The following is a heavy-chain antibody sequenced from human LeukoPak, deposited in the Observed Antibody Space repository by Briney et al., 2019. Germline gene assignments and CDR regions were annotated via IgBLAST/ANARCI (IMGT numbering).Heavy chain of an antibody. CDR3: ARGRGYLETFDY. J-gene: IGHJ4*02. D-gene: IGHD3-22*01. CDR2: ISYDGSNK. Sequence: PGGSLRLSCAASGFIFSSYAMHWVRRAPGKGLEWVAVISYDGSNKYYADSVKGRFTISRDNSRNTLYLQMNSLRAEDTAVYYCARGRGYLETFDYWGQGTLVTVSS. CDR1: GFIFSSYA. V-gene: IGHV3-30*04.